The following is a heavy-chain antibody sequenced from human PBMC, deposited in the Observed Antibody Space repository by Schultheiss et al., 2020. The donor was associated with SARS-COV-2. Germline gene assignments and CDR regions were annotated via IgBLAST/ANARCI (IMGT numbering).Heavy chain of an antibody. CDR1: GGSISSSY. CDR3: ASDFWSGYGNWFDP. J-gene: IGHJ5*02. CDR2: IYYSGST. D-gene: IGHD3-3*01. Sequence: SETLSLTCTVSGGSISSSYWSWIRQHPGKGLEWIGYIYYSGSTYYNPSLKSRVTISVDTSKNQFSLKLSSVTAADTAVYYCASDFWSGYGNWFDPWGQGTLVTVSS. V-gene: IGHV4-59*01.